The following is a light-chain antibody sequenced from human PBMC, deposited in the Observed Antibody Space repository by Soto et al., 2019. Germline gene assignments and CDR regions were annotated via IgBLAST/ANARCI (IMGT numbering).Light chain of an antibody. V-gene: IGKV3-11*01. CDR2: DAS. J-gene: IGKJ5*01. CDR3: QQRANWPIT. Sequence: EILLTQSPTTLSLSPGERATLSCRASQSVSSYLIWYQQRPGQAPRLLISDASNRATGIPARFSGSGSGTDFTLNISSLEPEDFAVYYCQQRANWPITFGQGPRLEIK. CDR1: QSVSSY.